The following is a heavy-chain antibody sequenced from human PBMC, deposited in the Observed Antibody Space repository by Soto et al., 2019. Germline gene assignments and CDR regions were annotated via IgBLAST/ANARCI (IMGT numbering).Heavy chain of an antibody. CDR3: ARAGTLVAGTQGDYFDY. D-gene: IGHD6-19*01. V-gene: IGHV6-1*01. CDR1: GDSVSSNSAA. Sequence: KQSQTLSLTCAISGDSVSSNSAAWNWIRQSPSRGLEWLGRTYYRSKWYNDYAVSVKSRITINPDTSKNQFSLQLNSVTPEDTAVYYCARAGTLVAGTQGDYFDYWGQGTLVTVSS. J-gene: IGHJ4*02. CDR2: TYYRSKWYN.